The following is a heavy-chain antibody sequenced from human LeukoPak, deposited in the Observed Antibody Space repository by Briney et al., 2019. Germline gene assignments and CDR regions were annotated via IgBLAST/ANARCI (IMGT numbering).Heavy chain of an antibody. CDR3: AKDRLYSRGRGNYFDY. V-gene: IGHV3-30*02. Sequence: PGGSLRLSCAASGFTFSSYGMHWVRQAPGKGLEWVAFIRYDGSNKYYADSVKGRFTISRDNSKNTLYLQMNSLRAEDTAVYYCAKDRLYSRGRGNYFDYWGQGTLVTVSS. CDR2: IRYDGSNK. D-gene: IGHD3-22*01. J-gene: IGHJ4*02. CDR1: GFTFSSYG.